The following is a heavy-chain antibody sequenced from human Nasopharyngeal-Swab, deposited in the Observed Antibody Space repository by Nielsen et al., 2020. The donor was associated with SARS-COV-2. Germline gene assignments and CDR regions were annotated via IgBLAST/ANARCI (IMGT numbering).Heavy chain of an antibody. Sequence: ASGKVSCKDYGYTFTSYAMNWVRQAPGQGLEWMGWINTNTGNPTYAQGFTGRFVFSLDTSVSTAYLQISSLKAEDTAVYYCARDTRSSWYYYYGMDVWGQGTTVTSP. CDR2: INTNTGNP. D-gene: IGHD6-13*01. CDR1: GYTFTSYA. V-gene: IGHV7-4-1*02. CDR3: ARDTRSSWYYYYGMDV. J-gene: IGHJ6*02.